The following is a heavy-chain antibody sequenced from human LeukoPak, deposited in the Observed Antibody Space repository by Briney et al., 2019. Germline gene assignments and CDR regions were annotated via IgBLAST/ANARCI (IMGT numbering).Heavy chain of an antibody. D-gene: IGHD5-18*01. Sequence: PGGSLRLSCAASGFTFTNYHMDWVRQPPGKGLEWVSFLSSSSDYISYADSVKGRFTISRDNAKNSLFLQMNSLRAEDTAIYYCAKRRYSDTDLRAFDIWGQGTMVTASS. J-gene: IGHJ3*02. CDR1: GFTFTNYH. V-gene: IGHV3-21*01. CDR2: LSSSSDYI. CDR3: AKRRYSDTDLRAFDI.